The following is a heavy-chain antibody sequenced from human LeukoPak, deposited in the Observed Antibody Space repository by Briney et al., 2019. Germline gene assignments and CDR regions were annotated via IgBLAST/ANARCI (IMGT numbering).Heavy chain of an antibody. V-gene: IGHV1-2*02. D-gene: IGHD3-22*01. Sequence: ASVKVSCKASGYTFTVNYIHWVRQAPGQGLEWMGWINPNSGATKYAQKFQGRVTLTGDTSISTAYMDLSRVTGDDTAVYHCARTYYYDSSGYLNHWFDPWGQGTLVTVSS. CDR2: INPNSGAT. J-gene: IGHJ5*02. CDR1: GYTFTVNY. CDR3: ARTYYYDSSGYLNHWFDP.